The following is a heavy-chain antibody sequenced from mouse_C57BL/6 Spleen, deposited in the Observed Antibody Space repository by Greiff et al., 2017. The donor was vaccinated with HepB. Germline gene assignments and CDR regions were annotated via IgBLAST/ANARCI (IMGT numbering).Heavy chain of an antibody. D-gene: IGHD2-5*01. V-gene: IGHV5-4*01. CDR2: ISDGGSYT. Sequence: VQRVESGGGLVKPGGSLKLSCAASGFTFSSYAMSWVRQTPEKRLEWVATISDGGSYTYYPDNVKGRFTISRDNAKNNLYLQMSHLKSEDTAMYYCAREGVYISNWFAYWGQGTLVTVSA. J-gene: IGHJ3*01. CDR3: AREGVYISNWFAY. CDR1: GFTFSSYA.